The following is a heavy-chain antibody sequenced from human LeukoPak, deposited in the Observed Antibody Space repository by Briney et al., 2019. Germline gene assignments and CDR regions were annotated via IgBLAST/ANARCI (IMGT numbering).Heavy chain of an antibody. CDR2: IKQDGSEQ. CDR3: ASTGGYKDAFDI. Sequence: TGGSLRLSCVASGFSFGSYWMSWVRQAPGKGLEWVANIKQDGSEQYSVDSVKRRFTSSRDNAKNSLYLQMNSLRVDDTAMYYCASTGGYKDAFDIWGQGTMVTVSS. D-gene: IGHD5-24*01. CDR1: GFSFGSYW. V-gene: IGHV3-7*01. J-gene: IGHJ3*02.